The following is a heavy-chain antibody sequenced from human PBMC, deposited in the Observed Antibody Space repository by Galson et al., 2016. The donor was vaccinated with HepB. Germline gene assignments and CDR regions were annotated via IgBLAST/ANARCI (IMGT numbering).Heavy chain of an antibody. D-gene: IGHD5-24*01. CDR2: ISGRGTYI. Sequence: SLRLSCAASGFTLSTYTMHWVRQAPGKGLEWVSSISGRGTYIYYGDSVKGRFTISRQNAKNSLFLQMNSLRAEDTAVHYCARDIRQMATIRAFDVWGQGTTVTVSS. V-gene: IGHV3-21*01. CDR1: GFTLSTYT. CDR3: ARDIRQMATIRAFDV. J-gene: IGHJ3*01.